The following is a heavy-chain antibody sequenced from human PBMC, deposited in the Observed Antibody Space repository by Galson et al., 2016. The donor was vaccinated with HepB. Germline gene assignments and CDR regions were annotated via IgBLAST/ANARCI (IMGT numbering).Heavy chain of an antibody. D-gene: IGHD7-27*01. V-gene: IGHV3-23*01. CDR1: GFTFRDYA. Sequence: SLRLSCAASGFTFRDYAMSWVRQAPGKGLEWVSVISGSGGTTYYADPVKGRFTISRDNLKKMLYLQMNNVGAEDTAVYCCAKGTTWGDVSEVDYWGQGTLVTVSS. CDR2: ISGSGGTT. J-gene: IGHJ4*02. CDR3: AKGTTWGDVSEVDY.